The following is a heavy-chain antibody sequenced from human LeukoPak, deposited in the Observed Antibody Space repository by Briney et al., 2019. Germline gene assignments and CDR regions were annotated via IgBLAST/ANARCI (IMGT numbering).Heavy chain of an antibody. V-gene: IGHV1-2*02. CDR2: INPNSGGT. CDR3: ARPHPYSSSSVYSMDV. Sequence: ASVKASCKASGYTFTGYYMHWVRQAPGQGLEWMGWINPNSGGTNYAQKFQGRVTMTRDTSISVAYMELSGLRSADAAVYYCARPHPYSSSSVYSMDVWGKGTTVTVSS. J-gene: IGHJ6*03. D-gene: IGHD6-6*01. CDR1: GYTFTGYY.